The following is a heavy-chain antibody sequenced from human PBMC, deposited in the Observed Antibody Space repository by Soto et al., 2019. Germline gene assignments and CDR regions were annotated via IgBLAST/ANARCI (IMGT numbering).Heavy chain of an antibody. V-gene: IGHV1-3*01. J-gene: IGHJ3*02. CDR1: GYTFTSYA. CDR2: INAGNGNT. Sequence: QVQLVQSGAEVKKPGASVKVSCKASGYTFTSYAMHWVRQAPGQRLEWMGWINAGNGNTKYSHKFQGRVTITRDTSASTAYMELRSLRSEDTAVYYCAREAYGKLSGFDIWGQGTMVTVSS. D-gene: IGHD4-17*01. CDR3: AREAYGKLSGFDI.